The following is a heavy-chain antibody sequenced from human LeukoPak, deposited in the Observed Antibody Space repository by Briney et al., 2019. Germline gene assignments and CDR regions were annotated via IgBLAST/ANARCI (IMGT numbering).Heavy chain of an antibody. CDR2: IYYSGST. CDR1: GGSISSYY. V-gene: IGHV4-59*01. Sequence: PSETLSLTCTVSGGSISSYYWSWIRQPPGKGLEWIGYIYYSGSTNYNPSLKSRVTISVDTSKNQFSLKLSSVTAADTAVYYCARESADSSSWYSWGQGTLVTVSS. CDR3: ARESADSSSWYS. D-gene: IGHD6-13*01. J-gene: IGHJ4*02.